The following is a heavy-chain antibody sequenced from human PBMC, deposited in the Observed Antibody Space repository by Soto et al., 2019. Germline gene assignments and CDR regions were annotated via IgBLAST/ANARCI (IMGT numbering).Heavy chain of an antibody. CDR1: GYTFTSYA. V-gene: IGHV1-3*01. J-gene: IGHJ6*02. Sequence: ASVKVSCKASGYTFTSYAMHWVRQAPGQRLEWMGWINAGNGNTKYSQKFQGRVTITRDTSASTAYMELSSLRSEDTAVYYCASCYYGPGSYNYYYYGMDVWGQGTTVTVSS. CDR2: INAGNGNT. CDR3: ASCYYGPGSYNYYYYGMDV. D-gene: IGHD3-10*01.